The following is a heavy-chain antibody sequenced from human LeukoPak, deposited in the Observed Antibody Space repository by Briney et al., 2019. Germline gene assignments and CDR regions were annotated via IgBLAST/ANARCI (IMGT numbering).Heavy chain of an antibody. CDR1: GGTFSNYA. D-gene: IGHD6-13*01. V-gene: IGHV1-69*06. J-gene: IGHJ6*03. Sequence: SVKVSCKASGGTFSNYAISWVRQAPGQGLEWMGGIIPIFGTTNYAQKFQDRVTITADKSTSTAYMELSSLRSEDTAVYYCARVVGLTGYSSSWYSGYYYYMDVWGKGTTVTVSS. CDR3: ARVVGLTGYSSSWYSGYYYYMDV. CDR2: IIPIFGTT.